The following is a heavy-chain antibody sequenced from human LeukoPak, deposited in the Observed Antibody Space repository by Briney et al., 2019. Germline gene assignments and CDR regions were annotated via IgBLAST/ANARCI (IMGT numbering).Heavy chain of an antibody. CDR2: INHSGST. CDR1: GGSFSGYY. Sequence: PSETLSLTCAVYGGSFSGYYWSWIRQPPGKGLEWIGEINHSGSTNYNPSLKSRVTISVDTSKNQFSLKLSSVTAADTAVYYCARGKRWLQSYGGQGTLVTVSS. V-gene: IGHV4-34*01. CDR3: ARGKRWLQSY. J-gene: IGHJ4*02. D-gene: IGHD5-24*01.